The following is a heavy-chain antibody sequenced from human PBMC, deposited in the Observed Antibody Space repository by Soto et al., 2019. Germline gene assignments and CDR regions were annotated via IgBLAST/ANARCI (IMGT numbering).Heavy chain of an antibody. CDR2: IDPGDSSA. J-gene: IGHJ4*02. Sequence: GESLKISCHGSGYTFFSFWIVWVRQVPGKGLEWVGRIDPGDSSATYSPTFQGHVTISTDRSTRSAYLQWRSLRASDTAIYFCARRYCSRADCYSDSWGQGSLVTVSS. V-gene: IGHV5-10-1*01. CDR1: GYTFFSFW. CDR3: ARRYCSRADCYSDS. D-gene: IGHD2-2*01.